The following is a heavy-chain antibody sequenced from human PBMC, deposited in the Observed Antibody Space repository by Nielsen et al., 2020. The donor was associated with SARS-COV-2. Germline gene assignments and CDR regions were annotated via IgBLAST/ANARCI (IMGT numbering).Heavy chain of an antibody. Sequence: SETLSLTCTVSGGSITSSSYYWGWVRQPPGKGLEWIGNIYFSGSTYYNPSLKSRVTISVDTSKNQFSLKLSSVTATDTAVYYCVRQADFWSGYTYHFHMDVWGKGTTVTVSS. CDR3: VRQADFWSGYTYHFHMDV. CDR1: GGSITSSSYY. V-gene: IGHV4-39*01. CDR2: IYFSGST. J-gene: IGHJ6*03. D-gene: IGHD3-3*01.